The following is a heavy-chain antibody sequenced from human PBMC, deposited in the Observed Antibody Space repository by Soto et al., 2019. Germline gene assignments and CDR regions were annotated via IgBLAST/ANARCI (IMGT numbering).Heavy chain of an antibody. CDR1: GGSFSGYY. Sequence: QVQLQQWGAGLLKPSETLSLTCAVYGGSFSGYYWSWIRQPPGKGLEWIGEINHSGSTNYNPSLKSRVTISVDTSKNQFSLKLSSVTAADTGVYYCAHVFGELLSSYYGMDVWGQGTTVTVSS. CDR3: AHVFGELLSSYYGMDV. J-gene: IGHJ6*02. D-gene: IGHD3-10*01. V-gene: IGHV4-34*01. CDR2: INHSGST.